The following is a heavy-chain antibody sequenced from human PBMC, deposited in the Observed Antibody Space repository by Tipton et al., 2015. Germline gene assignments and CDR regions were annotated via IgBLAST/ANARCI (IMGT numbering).Heavy chain of an antibody. V-gene: IGHV3-74*01. Sequence: SLRLSCAASGFTFSSYWMHWVRQAPGKGLVWISRINNDGITTNYADSVKGRFSISRDNSKSTLYLQMNSLRADDTALYYCAKNWNSDYWGQGTLVTVSS. CDR2: INNDGITT. CDR3: AKNWNSDY. D-gene: IGHD1-7*01. CDR1: GFTFSSYW. J-gene: IGHJ4*02.